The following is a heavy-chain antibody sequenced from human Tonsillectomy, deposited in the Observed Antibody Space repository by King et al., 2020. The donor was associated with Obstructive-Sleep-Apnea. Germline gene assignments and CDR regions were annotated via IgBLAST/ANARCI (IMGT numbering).Heavy chain of an antibody. CDR2: INWNSGII. CDR3: AKDIAVAGMVAFDF. Sequence: QLVQSGGGLVQPARSLRLSCAASGFTFDDYAMHWVRQAPGKGLEWVSGINWNSGIIVYADSVKGRFTISRDNAKNSLYLQMNSLRAEDTAFYYCAKDIAVAGMVAFDFWGQGTMVTVSS. V-gene: IGHV3-9*01. D-gene: IGHD6-19*01. J-gene: IGHJ3*01. CDR1: GFTFDDYA.